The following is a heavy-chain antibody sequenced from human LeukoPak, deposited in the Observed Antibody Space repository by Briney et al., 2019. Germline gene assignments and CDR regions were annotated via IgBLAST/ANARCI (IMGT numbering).Heavy chain of an antibody. D-gene: IGHD3-22*01. CDR1: GYTLTELS. J-gene: IGHJ4*02. CDR3: ATTRVLSSPYYYDSSGYHHGSPFDY. Sequence: EASVKVSCKVSGYTLTELSMHWVRQAPGKGLEWMGGFDPEDGETIYAQKFQGRVTMTEDTSTDTAYMELSSLRSEDTAVYYCATTRVLSSPYYYDSSGYHHGSPFDYWGQGTLVTVSS. CDR2: FDPEDGET. V-gene: IGHV1-24*01.